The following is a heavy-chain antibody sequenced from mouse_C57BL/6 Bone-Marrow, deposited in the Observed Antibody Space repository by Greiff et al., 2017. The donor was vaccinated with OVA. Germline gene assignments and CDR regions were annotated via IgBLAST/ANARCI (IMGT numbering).Heavy chain of an antibody. CDR1: GFTFSDYG. J-gene: IGHJ4*01. V-gene: IGHV5-15*04. D-gene: IGHD2-4*01. CDR2: ISNLAYSI. CDR3: ARRGLRLYARDY. Sequence: EVMLVESGGGLVQPGGSLKLSCAASGFTFSDYGMAWVRQAPRKGPEWVAFISNLAYSIYYADTVTGRFTISRENAKNTLYLEMSSLRSEDTAMYYCARRGLRLYARDYWGQGTSVTVSS.